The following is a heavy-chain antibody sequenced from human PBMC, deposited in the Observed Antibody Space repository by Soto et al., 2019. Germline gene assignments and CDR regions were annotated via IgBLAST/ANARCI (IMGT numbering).Heavy chain of an antibody. V-gene: IGHV3-23*01. D-gene: IGHD6-13*01. Sequence: EVQLLESGGGLVQPGGSLRLSCAASGFTFSSYAMSWVRQAPGKGLEWVSAISGSGGSKYYADSVKGRFTISRDNSKNTRYLQMNSLIAEDTAVYYCAKDGIAAAGTGSNFAYWGQGTLVTVSS. J-gene: IGHJ4*02. CDR3: AKDGIAAAGTGSNFAY. CDR1: GFTFSSYA. CDR2: ISGSGGSK.